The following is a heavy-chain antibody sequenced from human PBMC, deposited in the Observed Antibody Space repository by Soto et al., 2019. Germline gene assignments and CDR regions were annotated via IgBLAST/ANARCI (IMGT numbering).Heavy chain of an antibody. CDR1: GGTFSSYT. CDR2: IIPILGIA. V-gene: IGHV1-69*02. Sequence: QVQLVQSGAEVKKPGSSVKVSCKASGGTFSSYTISWVRQAPGQGLEWMGRIIPILGIANYAQKFQGRVTITADKSTNTAYMALSSLRSEDTAVYYCARGGGNFCSSTRCYSAWFDPWGQGTLVTVSS. D-gene: IGHD2-2*01. J-gene: IGHJ5*02. CDR3: ARGGGNFCSSTRCYSAWFDP.